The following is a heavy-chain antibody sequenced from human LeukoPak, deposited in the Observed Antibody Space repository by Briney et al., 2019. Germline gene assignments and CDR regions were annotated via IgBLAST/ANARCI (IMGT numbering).Heavy chain of an antibody. CDR3: ASRSLPFDY. V-gene: IGHV1-2*02. CDR2: INPNSGGT. J-gene: IGHJ4*02. Sequence: ASVNVSCKASGYTFTGYYIHWVRQAPGQGLEWMGWINPNSGGTNYAQKFQGRVTMSRDKSISTAYMELSRLKSDDTAVYYWASRSLPFDYWGQGTLVTVSS. D-gene: IGHD5/OR15-5a*01. CDR1: GYTFTGYY.